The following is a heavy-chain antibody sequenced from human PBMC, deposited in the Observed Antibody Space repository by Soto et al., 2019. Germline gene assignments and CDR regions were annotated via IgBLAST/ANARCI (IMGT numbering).Heavy chain of an antibody. V-gene: IGHV3-9*01. D-gene: IGHD3-10*01. J-gene: IGHJ4*02. CDR2: ISWNSGSR. CDR3: TKARGLTGAKFDS. Sequence: EVQLVESGGGLVQPGRSLRLSCPASRFTFDDYAMHWVRQAPGKGLEWVSGISWNSGSRGYADSVMGRFTISRDNAKNSLSLQMNSLRPEDTALYYCTKARGLTGAKFDSWGQGTLVIVSS. CDR1: RFTFDDYA.